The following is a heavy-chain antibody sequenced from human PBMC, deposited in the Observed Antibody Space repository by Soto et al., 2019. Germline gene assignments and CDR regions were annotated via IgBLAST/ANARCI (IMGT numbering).Heavy chain of an antibody. V-gene: IGHV1-69*01. CDR3: ARDESSGGYWGPLDY. Sequence: QMQLVQSGTEVKKPGSSVRVSCKASVGTFSGNAITWVRQAPGQGLEWLGGIIPVFHRPKYAQKCQDRLTITPDASTTTAYMELSSLRPEDTALYYCARDESSGGYWGPLDYWGQGTLVAVSS. CDR1: VGTFSGNA. CDR2: IIPVFHRP. D-gene: IGHD1-26*01. J-gene: IGHJ4*02.